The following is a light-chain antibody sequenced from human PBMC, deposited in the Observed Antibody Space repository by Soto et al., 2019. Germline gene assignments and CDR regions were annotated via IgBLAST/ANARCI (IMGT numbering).Light chain of an antibody. CDR1: SSDAGSYNL. J-gene: IGLJ1*01. V-gene: IGLV2-23*02. CDR3: CSYAGSSTPYV. CDR2: EVS. Sequence: QSALTQPASMSGSPGQSITISSTGTSSDAGSYNLVSWYQQHLGKAPKLMIYEVSKRPSGVSNRFSGSKSGNTASLTISGLQAEDEADYYCCSYAGSSTPYVFGTGTKVTVL.